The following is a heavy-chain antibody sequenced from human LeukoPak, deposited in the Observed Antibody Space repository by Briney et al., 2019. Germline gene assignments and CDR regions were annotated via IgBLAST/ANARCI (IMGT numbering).Heavy chain of an antibody. Sequence: GGSLRLSCAASEFSVSNNYMSWVRQAPGKGLEWVSVIYSSGDTYYADSVKGRFTISRDNSKSTLYLQMNSLRAEDTALYYCAREGHYDILTGYSPVEYYFYYMDVWGKGTTVTVSS. V-gene: IGHV3-66*03. CDR1: EFSVSNNY. CDR2: IYSSGDT. J-gene: IGHJ6*03. CDR3: AREGHYDILTGYSPVEYYFYYMDV. D-gene: IGHD3-9*01.